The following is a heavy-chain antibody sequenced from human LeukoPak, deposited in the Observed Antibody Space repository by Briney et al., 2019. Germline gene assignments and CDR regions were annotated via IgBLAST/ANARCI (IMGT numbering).Heavy chain of an antibody. CDR3: ASGAVAGRYYYYYYYMDV. CDR2: IYYSGST. CDR1: GGSISSYY. Sequence: SETLSLTCTVSGGSISSYYWSWIRQPPGKGLEWIGYIYYSGSTNYNPSLKSRVTMSVDTSKNQFSLKLSSVTAADTAVYYCASGAVAGRYYYYYYYMDVWGKGTTVTVSS. J-gene: IGHJ6*03. V-gene: IGHV4-59*12. D-gene: IGHD6-19*01.